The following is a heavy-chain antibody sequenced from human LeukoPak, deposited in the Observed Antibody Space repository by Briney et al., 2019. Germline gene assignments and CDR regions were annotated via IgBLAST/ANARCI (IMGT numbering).Heavy chain of an antibody. D-gene: IGHD3-10*01. CDR3: SRSYSY. J-gene: IGHJ4*02. CDR2: LRYDGSDK. Sequence: GGSLRLSCAASGFTFGNYGVHWVPPAPGRALEGVAFLRYDGSDKYYAASVECRFTSGSASSKNTLYLQMNSLRPEDTAVYFCSRSYSYWGQGTLVTVSS. V-gene: IGHV3-30*02. CDR1: GFTFGNYG.